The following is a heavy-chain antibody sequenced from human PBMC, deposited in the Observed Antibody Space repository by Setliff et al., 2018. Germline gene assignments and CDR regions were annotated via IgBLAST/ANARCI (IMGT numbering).Heavy chain of an antibody. CDR2: ISAYNGNT. CDR1: GYTFTSYG. D-gene: IGHD2-2*01. V-gene: IGHV1-18*01. Sequence: ASVKVSCKASGYTFTSYGISWVRQAPGQGLEWMGWISAYNGNTNYAQKLQGRVTMTTDTSTSTAYMELRSLRPDDTAVYYCARRAPAAMADAFDIWGQGTMVTVSS. J-gene: IGHJ3*02. CDR3: ARRAPAAMADAFDI.